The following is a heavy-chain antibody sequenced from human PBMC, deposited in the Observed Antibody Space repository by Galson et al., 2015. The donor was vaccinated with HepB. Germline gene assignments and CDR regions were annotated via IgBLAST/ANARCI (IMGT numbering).Heavy chain of an antibody. CDR3: ARIRYGAEITLMDV. D-gene: IGHD4/OR15-4a*01. J-gene: IGHJ6*02. V-gene: IGHV2-70*11. CDR2: IDWDDDK. Sequence: PALVKPTQTLTLTCTFSGFSLSTSGMCVSWIRQPPGKALEWLARIDWDDDKYYSTSLKTRLTISKDTSKNQVVLTMTNMDPVDTATYYCARIRYGAEITLMDVWGQGTTVTVSS. CDR1: GFSLSTSGMC.